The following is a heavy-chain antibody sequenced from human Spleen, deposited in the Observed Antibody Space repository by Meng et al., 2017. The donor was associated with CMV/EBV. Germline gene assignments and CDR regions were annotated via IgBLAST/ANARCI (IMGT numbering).Heavy chain of an antibody. CDR3: ARLIARFRGNYFDY. V-gene: IGHV1-46*01. J-gene: IGHJ4*02. CDR2: INPLGGNT. Sequence: SGYSFTYYAMKWVRQAAGKELKGMGVINPLGGNTKKAKKIEGRVVMARDTSTSTVFVEMSSLTSEDTAVYYCARLIARFRGNYFDYWGQGTLVTVSS. CDR1: GYSFTYYA. D-gene: IGHD6-6*01.